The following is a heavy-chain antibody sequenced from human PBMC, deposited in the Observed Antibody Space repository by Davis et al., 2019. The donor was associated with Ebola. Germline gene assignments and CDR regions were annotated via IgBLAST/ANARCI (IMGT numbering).Heavy chain of an antibody. D-gene: IGHD5-18*01. Sequence: AASVKVSCKTSGGTFSSYTITWVRQAPGQGLEWMGRIIPILGIANYAQKFQGRVTITADESTSTAYMELSGLRSDATGVYYCARGVGYKYGIIDYWGQGTLVSVSS. CDR1: GGTFSSYT. J-gene: IGHJ4*02. CDR3: ARGVGYKYGIIDY. V-gene: IGHV1-69*02. CDR2: IIPILGIA.